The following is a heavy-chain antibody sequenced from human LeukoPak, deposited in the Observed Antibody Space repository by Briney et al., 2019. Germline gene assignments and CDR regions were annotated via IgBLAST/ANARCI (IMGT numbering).Heavy chain of an antibody. Sequence: ASVKVSCKASGYTFTSYGISWVRQAPGQGLEWMGIINPSGGSTSYAQKFQGRVTMTRDTSTSTVYMELSSLRSEDTAVYYCARSQAKPTYYYDSSGYYDYWGQGTLVTVSS. V-gene: IGHV1-46*01. CDR2: INPSGGST. CDR3: ARSQAKPTYYYDSSGYYDY. J-gene: IGHJ4*02. CDR1: GYTFTSYG. D-gene: IGHD3-22*01.